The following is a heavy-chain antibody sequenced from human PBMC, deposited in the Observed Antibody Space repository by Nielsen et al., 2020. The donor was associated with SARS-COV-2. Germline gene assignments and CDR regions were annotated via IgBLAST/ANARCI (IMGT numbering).Heavy chain of an antibody. J-gene: IGHJ4*02. CDR1: GFTFSSYA. Sequence: GESLKISCAASGFTFSSYAMHWVRQAPGKGLEWVAVISYDGSNKYYADSVKGRFTISRDNSKNTLYLQMNSLRAEDTAVYYCATPRGYYDSSGAVFDYWGQGTLVTVSS. V-gene: IGHV3-30-3*01. CDR3: ATPRGYYDSSGAVFDY. CDR2: ISYDGSNK. D-gene: IGHD3-22*01.